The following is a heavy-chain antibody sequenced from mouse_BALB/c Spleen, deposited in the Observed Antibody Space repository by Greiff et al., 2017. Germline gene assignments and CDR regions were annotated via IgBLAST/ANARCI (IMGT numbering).Heavy chain of an antibody. D-gene: IGHD2-2*01. CDR3: ARFPPLYGYDGAY. Sequence: QVQLKQSGAELAKPGASVKMSCKASGYTFTSYWMHWVKQRPGQGLEWIGYINPSTGYTEYNQKFKDKATLTADKSSSTAYMQLSSLTSEDSAVYYCARFPPLYGYDGAYWGQGTLVTVSA. J-gene: IGHJ3*01. CDR2: INPSTGYT. CDR1: GYTFTSYW. V-gene: IGHV1-7*01.